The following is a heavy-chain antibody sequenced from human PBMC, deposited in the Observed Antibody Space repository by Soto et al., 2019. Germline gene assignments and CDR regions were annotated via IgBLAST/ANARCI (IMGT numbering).Heavy chain of an antibody. CDR1: GYIFTSYW. J-gene: IGHJ6*01. CDR2: IYPGDSDT. V-gene: IGHV5-51*01. D-gene: IGHD1-26*01. CDR3: ARRSRAYYFYYGLDV. Sequence: PGDSLKISCKGSGYIFTSYWIGWVRQMPWKGLEWMGSIYPGDSDTRYSPSFEGQVTISADKSISTAYLQWSSLKASDTAMYYCARRSRAYYFYYGLDVWGQGTTVTVSS.